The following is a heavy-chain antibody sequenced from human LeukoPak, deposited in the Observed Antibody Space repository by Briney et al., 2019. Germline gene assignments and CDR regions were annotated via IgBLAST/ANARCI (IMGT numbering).Heavy chain of an antibody. CDR2: IYYSGST. CDR3: ARDRGIMLTFGGVVAKGAHY. D-gene: IGHD3-16*02. CDR1: GGSISSSSYY. J-gene: IGHJ4*02. V-gene: IGHV4-39*07. Sequence: PSETLSLTCTVSGGSISSSSYYWGWIRQPPGKGLEWIGSIYYSGSTYYNPSLKSRVTISVDTSKNQFSLKLSSVTAADTALYYCARDRGIMLTFGGVVAKGAHYWGQGTLVTVSS.